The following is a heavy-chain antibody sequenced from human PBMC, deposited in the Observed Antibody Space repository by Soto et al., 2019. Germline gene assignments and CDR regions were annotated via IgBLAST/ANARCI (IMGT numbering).Heavy chain of an antibody. D-gene: IGHD1-1*01. CDR1: GYTFTNYY. Sequence: ASVKVSCKASGYTFTNYYLHWVRQAPGQGLEWVGMINPSARSASYAQKLRGRLTMDRDTSTTTVYMELSRLTFEDTAVYFCARDNSAANGVLEHLGQGTLVNVSS. J-gene: IGHJ4*02. CDR3: ARDNSAANGVLEH. V-gene: IGHV1-46*04. CDR2: INPSARSA.